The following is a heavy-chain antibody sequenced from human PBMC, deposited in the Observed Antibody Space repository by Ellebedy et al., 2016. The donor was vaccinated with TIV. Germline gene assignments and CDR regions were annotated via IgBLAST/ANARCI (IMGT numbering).Heavy chain of an antibody. CDR2: ITSSSTYT. V-gene: IGHV3-21*01. D-gene: IGHD6-19*01. Sequence: GESLKISCAAPGFTFSSYSMNWVRQAPGKGLEWVSSITSSSTYTYSADSVKGRFTISRDNAKNSLYLQMNSLRAEDTAVYYCARGLRYGWGFDYWGQGTLVTVSS. J-gene: IGHJ4*02. CDR1: GFTFSSYS. CDR3: ARGLRYGWGFDY.